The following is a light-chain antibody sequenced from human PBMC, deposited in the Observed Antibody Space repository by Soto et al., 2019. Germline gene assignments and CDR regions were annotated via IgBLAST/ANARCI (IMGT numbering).Light chain of an antibody. CDR3: SSDTSGGSVI. CDR1: TSDVGDYNY. Sequence: QSALTQPASVSGSPGPSITISCTATTSDVGDYNYVSWYQQYPGNAPKPIIYHVSNRPSGVSNRFSGSKSGDTASLTISGLQAEDEADYYCSSDTSGGSVIFGGGTKLTVL. J-gene: IGLJ2*01. CDR2: HVS. V-gene: IGLV2-14*01.